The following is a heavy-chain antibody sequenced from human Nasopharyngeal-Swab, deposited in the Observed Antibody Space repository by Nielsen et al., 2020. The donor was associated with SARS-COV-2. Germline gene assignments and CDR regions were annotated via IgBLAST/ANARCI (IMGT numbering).Heavy chain of an antibody. CDR2: ITPFKGNA. J-gene: IGHJ6*02. CDR3: ASGQCINGVCNPTDGLDV. V-gene: IGHV1-45*02. CDR1: GFSITYRF. D-gene: IGHD2-8*01. Sequence: SVNVSCKASGFSITYRFLHWMRQAPGQALEWMGWITPFKGNAKYAQKFQGRVSITRDGSRTTASLELSSLRPDDTAMYFCASGQCINGVCNPTDGLDVWGQGTSVTVS.